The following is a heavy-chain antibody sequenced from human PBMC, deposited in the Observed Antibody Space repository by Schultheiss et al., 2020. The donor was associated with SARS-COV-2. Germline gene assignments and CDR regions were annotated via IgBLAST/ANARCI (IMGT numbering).Heavy chain of an antibody. J-gene: IGHJ4*02. CDR1: GFEFRTHV. Sequence: GGSLRLSCAASGFEFRTHVMHWVRQAPGKGLEWVAVIWFDGNNKYYADSVKGRFTISRDNSKNTLYLQMNSLSAEDTAVYYCAKDGRYFDLGDYWGQGTLVTVSS. D-gene: IGHD3-9*01. V-gene: IGHV3-33*06. CDR2: IWFDGNNK. CDR3: AKDGRYFDLGDY.